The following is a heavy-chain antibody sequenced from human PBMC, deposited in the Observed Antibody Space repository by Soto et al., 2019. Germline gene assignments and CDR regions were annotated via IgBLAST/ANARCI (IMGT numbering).Heavy chain of an antibody. D-gene: IGHD3-10*02. V-gene: IGHV1-18*01. CDR3: ARGSYVVTYSYYIYTHA. Sequence: ASVKVSCKASGYTFTSYGISWVRQAPGQGLEWMGWISAYNGNTNYAQKLQGRVTMTTDTSTSTAYMELRSLRSDDTAVYYCARGSYVVTYSYYIYTHAWGKAPTVTVSS. J-gene: IGHJ6*03. CDR1: GYTFTSYG. CDR2: ISAYNGNT.